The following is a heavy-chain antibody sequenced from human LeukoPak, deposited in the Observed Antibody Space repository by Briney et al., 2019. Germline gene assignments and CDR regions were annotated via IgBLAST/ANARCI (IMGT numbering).Heavy chain of an antibody. CDR2: INPNSGGT. V-gene: IGHV1-2*02. D-gene: IGHD3-16*01. Sequence: ASVKVSCKASGYTFTGYYMHWVRQAPAQGLEWLGWINPNSGGTNYAQKFQGRVTMTRDTSISTAYMELSRLRSDDTAVYYCARGPSQIMENYMDVWARGTTVTVSS. CDR3: ARGPSQIMENYMDV. J-gene: IGHJ6*03. CDR1: GYTFTGYY.